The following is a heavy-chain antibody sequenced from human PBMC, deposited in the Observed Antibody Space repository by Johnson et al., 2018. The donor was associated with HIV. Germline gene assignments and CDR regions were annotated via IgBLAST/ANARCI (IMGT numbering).Heavy chain of an antibody. D-gene: IGHD2-2*01. J-gene: IGHJ3*02. Sequence: VQLVESGGGLVKPGGSLRLSCAASGFTFTSYAMSWVRQPPGKGLEWVSGISPSGGSTYYADSVKGRFTISRDNARNSLYLQMNSLRAEDTAVYYCAREGPAAYIWAFDIWGQGTMVTVSS. CDR2: ISPSGGST. CDR1: GFTFTSYA. V-gene: IGHV3-23*04. CDR3: AREGPAAYIWAFDI.